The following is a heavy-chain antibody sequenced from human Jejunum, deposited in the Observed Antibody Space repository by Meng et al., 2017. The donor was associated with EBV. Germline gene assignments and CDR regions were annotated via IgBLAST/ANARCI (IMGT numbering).Heavy chain of an antibody. CDR1: GGSISSSSYY. D-gene: IGHD1-26*01. CDR3: ARQGPSGRTFDY. CDR2: YYNSGST. V-gene: IGHV4-39*01. J-gene: IGHJ4*02. Sequence: HLQLQESGPGLVKPSETLSLTCTVSGGSISSSSYYWGWIRQPPGKGLEWIGTYYNSGSTYYNPSLKSRVTISVDTSKNQFSLKLISVTAADTAAYYCARQGPSGRTFDYWGQGTLVTASS.